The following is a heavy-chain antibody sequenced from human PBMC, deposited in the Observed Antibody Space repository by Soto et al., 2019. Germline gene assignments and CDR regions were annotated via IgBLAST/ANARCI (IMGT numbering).Heavy chain of an antibody. D-gene: IGHD6-13*01. Sequence: SETLSLTCAVYGGSFSGYYWSWIRQPPGKGLEWIGEINHSGSTNYNPSLKSQVTISVDTSKNQFSLKLSSVTAADTAVYYCARARHGSSWYVNWFDPWGQGTLVTVSS. J-gene: IGHJ5*02. CDR3: ARARHGSSWYVNWFDP. V-gene: IGHV4-34*01. CDR1: GGSFSGYY. CDR2: INHSGST.